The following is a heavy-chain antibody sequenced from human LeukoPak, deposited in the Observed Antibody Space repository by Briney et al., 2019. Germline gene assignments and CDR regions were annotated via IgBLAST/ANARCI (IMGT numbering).Heavy chain of an antibody. CDR3: ASGTYGDYVVDYFDY. CDR2: ISYDGSNK. J-gene: IGHJ4*02. V-gene: IGHV3-30-3*01. Sequence: GGSLRLSCAASGFTFSSDSMNWVRQAPGKGLEWVAVISYDGSNKYYADSVKGRFTISRDNSKNTLYLQMNSLRAEDTAVYYCASGTYGDYVVDYFDYWGQGTLVTVSS. D-gene: IGHD4-17*01. CDR1: GFTFSSDS.